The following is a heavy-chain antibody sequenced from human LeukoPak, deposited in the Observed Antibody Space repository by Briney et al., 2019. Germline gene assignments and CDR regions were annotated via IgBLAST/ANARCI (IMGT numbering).Heavy chain of an antibody. CDR2: MYHSGST. CDR3: ARGYSSSLPGAFDI. CDR1: GYSIRSGYY. J-gene: IGHJ3*02. V-gene: IGHV4-38-2*02. Sequence: SETLSLTCTVSGYSIRSGYYWGWIRQPPGKGLEWIGSMYHSGSTYYNPSLRSRVIISVDTSKNQFSLKLSSVTAADTAVYYCARGYSSSLPGAFDIWGQGTMVTVSS. D-gene: IGHD6-6*01.